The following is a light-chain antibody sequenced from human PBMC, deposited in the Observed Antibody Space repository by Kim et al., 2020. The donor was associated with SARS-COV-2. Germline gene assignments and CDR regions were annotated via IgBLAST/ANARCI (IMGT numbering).Light chain of an antibody. CDR3: SSYTSSLLV. Sequence: QSALTQPASVSGSPGQSITISCTGISSDVGGYNYVSWYQQHPGKVPKLMIYDVSKRPSGVSNRFSGSKSGNTASLTISGLQAEDEADYYCSSYTSSLLVFGGGTQLTVL. CDR1: SSDVGGYNY. CDR2: DVS. J-gene: IGLJ2*01. V-gene: IGLV2-14*01.